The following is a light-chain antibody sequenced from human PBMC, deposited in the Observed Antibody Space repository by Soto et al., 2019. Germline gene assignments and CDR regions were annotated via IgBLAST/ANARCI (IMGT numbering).Light chain of an antibody. J-gene: IGLJ1*01. V-gene: IGLV1-40*01. Sequence: QSALTQPPSVSGAPGQRVSISCTGSSTNIVAGFVAPWYQQPPGTAPKLLFVDNTIRPPGVLYLFLASTSATSAPRAITGLQVEDEGDYYCQSYDCTLSARYVFGTGTKVTVL. CDR3: QSYDCTLSARYV. CDR2: DNT. CDR1: STNIVAGFV.